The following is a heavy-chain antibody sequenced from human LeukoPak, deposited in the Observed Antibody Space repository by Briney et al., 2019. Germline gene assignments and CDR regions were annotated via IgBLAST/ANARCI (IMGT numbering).Heavy chain of an antibody. Sequence: SETLSLTCAVSGGSISSSNWWSWVRQPPGKGLEWIGEIYHSGSTNYNPSLKSRVTISVDKSKNQFSLRLNSVTAADTAVYYCARTVYYGSGNSHLDLWGRGTLVTVSS. CDR1: GGSISSSNW. V-gene: IGHV4-4*02. CDR3: ARTVYYGSGNSHLDL. CDR2: IYHSGST. J-gene: IGHJ2*01. D-gene: IGHD3-10*01.